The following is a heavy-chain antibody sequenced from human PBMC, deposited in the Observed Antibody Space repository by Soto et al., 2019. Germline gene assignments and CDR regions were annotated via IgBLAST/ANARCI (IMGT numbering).Heavy chain of an antibody. CDR1: GFSFANYW. Sequence: PRESLKISCTGSGFSFANYWINWVRQMPGKGLEWMGRIDPSESYSNYSPSFQGHVTISADKSINTAYLQWSSLKASDTAMYYCWGEGCGMDVWGQGSRVTVSS. D-gene: IGHD3-16*01. V-gene: IGHV5-10-1*01. CDR3: WGEGCGMDV. CDR2: IDPSESYS. J-gene: IGHJ6*02.